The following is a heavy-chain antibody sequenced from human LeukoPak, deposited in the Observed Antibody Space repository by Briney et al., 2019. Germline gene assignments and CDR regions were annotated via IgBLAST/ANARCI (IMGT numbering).Heavy chain of an antibody. Sequence: GASVKVSCKASGYTLTGYYMHWVRQAPGQGLEWMGWINPNSGGTNYAQKFQGRVTMTRDTSISTAYMELSRLRSDDTAVYYCARSPFRDHAFDIWGQGTMVTVSS. J-gene: IGHJ3*02. D-gene: IGHD2/OR15-2a*01. CDR3: ARSPFRDHAFDI. CDR2: INPNSGGT. CDR1: GYTLTGYY. V-gene: IGHV1-2*02.